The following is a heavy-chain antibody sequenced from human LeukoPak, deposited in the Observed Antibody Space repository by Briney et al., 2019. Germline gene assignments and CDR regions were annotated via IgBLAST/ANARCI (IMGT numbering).Heavy chain of an antibody. V-gene: IGHV1-2*02. CDR2: IDPNSGGT. Sequence: ASVRVSCKASGYTFTDYYMHWVRQAPGQGLEWMGWIDPNSGGTNYAQNFQGRVTMTRDTSTSTAYMDLSSLRSDDTAMYYCARDVGITVADSFDPWGQGTLVTVSS. CDR1: GYTFTDYY. J-gene: IGHJ5*02. CDR3: ARDVGITVADSFDP. D-gene: IGHD6-13*01.